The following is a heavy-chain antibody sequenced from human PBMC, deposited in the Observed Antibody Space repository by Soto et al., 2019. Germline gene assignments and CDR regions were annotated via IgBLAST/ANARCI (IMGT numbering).Heavy chain of an antibody. V-gene: IGHV4-34*01. J-gene: IGHJ4*02. CDR3: ARGTSDYYDSSGYLN. Sequence: SETLSLTCAVYGGSFSGYYWSWIRQPPGKGLEWIGEINHSGSTNYNPSLKSRVTISVDTSKNKFSLKLSSVTAADTAVYYCARGTSDYYDSSGYLNWGQGTLVTVSS. CDR2: INHSGST. D-gene: IGHD3-22*01. CDR1: GGSFSGYY.